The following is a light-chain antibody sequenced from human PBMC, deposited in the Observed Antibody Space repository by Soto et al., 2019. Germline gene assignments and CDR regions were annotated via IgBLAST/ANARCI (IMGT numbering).Light chain of an antibody. CDR3: QQYGASVT. CDR1: QGVSSSY. CDR2: GAS. V-gene: IGKV3-20*01. J-gene: IGKJ3*01. Sequence: IVLTQSPGTLSLSPGEGATLSCRASQGVSSSYLAWYQHKPSQAPRLLIYGASSRASGIPDRFSGSGSGTDFTLTINRLEPEDFAVYYCQQYGASVTFGPGTKVDLK.